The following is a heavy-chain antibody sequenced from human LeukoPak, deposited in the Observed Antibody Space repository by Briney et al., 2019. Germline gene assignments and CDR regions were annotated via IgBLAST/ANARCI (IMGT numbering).Heavy chain of an antibody. CDR1: GGSFSGYY. Sequence: SETLSLTCAVYGGSFSGYYWSWIRQPPGKGLEWIGEINHSGSTNYNPSLKSRVTISVDTSKNQFSLKLSSVTAADTAVYYCARQGELEVFDYWGQGILVIVSS. CDR3: ARQGELEVFDY. V-gene: IGHV4-34*01. CDR2: INHSGST. D-gene: IGHD1-1*01. J-gene: IGHJ4*02.